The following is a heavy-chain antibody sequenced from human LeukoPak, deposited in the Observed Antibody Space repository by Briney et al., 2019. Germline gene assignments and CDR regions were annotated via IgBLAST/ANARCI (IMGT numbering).Heavy chain of an antibody. CDR2: IYYSGST. D-gene: IGHD2-15*01. Sequence: SETLSLTCTVSGGSISSYYWSWIRQPPGKGLEWIWYIYYSGSTNYNPSLKSRVTISVDTSKNQFSLKLSSVTAADTAVYYCARDGEYCSGGSCYRYGMDVWGQGTTVTVSS. V-gene: IGHV4-59*01. J-gene: IGHJ6*02. CDR3: ARDGEYCSGGSCYRYGMDV. CDR1: GGSISSYY.